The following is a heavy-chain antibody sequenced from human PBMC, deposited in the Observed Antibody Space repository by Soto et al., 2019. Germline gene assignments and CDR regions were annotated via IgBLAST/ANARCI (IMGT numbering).Heavy chain of an antibody. CDR2: ISSSSSYI. D-gene: IGHD3-10*01. CDR3: ARDRKISFGELLYYGMDV. CDR1: GFPFSSYS. V-gene: IGHV3-21*01. Sequence: EVQLVESGGGLVKPGGSLRLSCAASGFPFSSYSMNWVRQAPWKGLEWVSSISSSSSYIYYADSVKGRFTISRDNAKKSLYLQMNSLRAEDTAVYYCARDRKISFGELLYYGMDVWGQGTTVTVSS. J-gene: IGHJ6*02.